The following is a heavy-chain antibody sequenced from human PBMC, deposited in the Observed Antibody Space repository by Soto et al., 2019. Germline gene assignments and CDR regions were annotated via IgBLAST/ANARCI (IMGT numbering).Heavy chain of an antibody. D-gene: IGHD2-2*02. Sequence: SETLSLTCTVSGGSISSGGYYWSWIRQHPGKGLEWIGYIYYSGSTYYNPSLKSRVTISVDTSKNQFSLKLSSVTAADTAVYYCARGSPPAAIGAFDYWGQGTLVTVSS. V-gene: IGHV4-31*03. J-gene: IGHJ4*02. CDR3: ARGSPPAAIGAFDY. CDR1: GGSISSGGYY. CDR2: IYYSGST.